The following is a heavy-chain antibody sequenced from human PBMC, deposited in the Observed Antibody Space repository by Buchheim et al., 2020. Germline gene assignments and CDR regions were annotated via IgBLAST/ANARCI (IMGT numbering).Heavy chain of an antibody. CDR1: GFTLRTYW. V-gene: IGHV3-74*01. J-gene: IGHJ4*02. CDR3: ARDLSGSQDY. CDR2: INEDGSFT. Sequence: EVQLEESGGGLVQPGGSLRLSCAASGFTLRTYWMHWVRQAPGKGLEWVSRINEDGSFTNYADSVKGRFTISSDNAENTLYLQMTSLRVEDTAMYYCARDLSGSQDYGGQGTL. D-gene: IGHD1-26*01.